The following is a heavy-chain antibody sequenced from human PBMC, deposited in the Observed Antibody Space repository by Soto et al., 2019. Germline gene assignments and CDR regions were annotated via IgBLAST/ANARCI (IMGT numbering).Heavy chain of an antibody. V-gene: IGHV3-33*01. J-gene: IGHJ4*02. CDR1: GFTFSSYG. D-gene: IGHD3-22*01. Sequence: GGSLRLSCAASGFTFSSYGMHWVRQAPGKGLEWVAVIWYDGSNKYYADSVKGRFTISRDNSKNTLYLQMNSLRAEDTAVYYCARGYYDSSGYYYYFDYWGQGTLVTVSS. CDR3: ARGYYDSSGYYYYFDY. CDR2: IWYDGSNK.